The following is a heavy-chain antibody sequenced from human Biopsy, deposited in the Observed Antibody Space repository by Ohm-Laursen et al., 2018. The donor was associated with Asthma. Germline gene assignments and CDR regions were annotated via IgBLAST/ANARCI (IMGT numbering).Heavy chain of an antibody. CDR1: GYTFTSYY. Sequence: GSSAKVSCNASGYTFTSYYMHWVRQAPGQGLEWMGIINPSGGSTSYAQKFQGRVAMTRDTSTSTVYMELSSLRSEDTAVYYCARAGALIVGATMGYWGQGTLVTVSS. J-gene: IGHJ4*02. D-gene: IGHD1-26*01. CDR2: INPSGGST. V-gene: IGHV1-46*01. CDR3: ARAGALIVGATMGY.